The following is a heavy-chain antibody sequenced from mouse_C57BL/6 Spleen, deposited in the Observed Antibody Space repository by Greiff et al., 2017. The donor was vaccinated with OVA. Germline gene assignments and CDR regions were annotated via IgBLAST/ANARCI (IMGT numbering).Heavy chain of an antibody. CDR2: IDPSDSET. V-gene: IGHV1-52*01. CDR3: ARLLKVWYFDV. Sequence: QVQLQQSGAELVRPGSSVKLSCKASGYTFTSYWMHWVKQRPIQGLEWIGNIDPSDSETHYNQKFKDKATLTVDKSSSTAYMQLSSLTSEDSAVYYCARLLKVWYFDVWGTGTTVTVSS. D-gene: IGHD1-3*01. CDR1: GYTFTSYW. J-gene: IGHJ1*03.